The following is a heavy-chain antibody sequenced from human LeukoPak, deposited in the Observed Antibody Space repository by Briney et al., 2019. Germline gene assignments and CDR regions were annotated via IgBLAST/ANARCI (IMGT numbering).Heavy chain of an antibody. J-gene: IGHJ6*03. V-gene: IGHV4-59*12. CDR3: ARVAVLHWYCSSTSCYSSYSGRYRTARAYYYMDV. CDR2: VYQNGNN. CDR1: GGSISSYY. Sequence: SEALSLTCPVSGGSISSYYSSWIRHPPGKGLEFIVYVYQNGNNTYNPSLKARAPMSVHTSKNQFSLKLSSVTAADTAVYYCARVAVLHWYCSSTSCYSSYSGRYRTARAYYYMDVWGKGTTVTVSS. D-gene: IGHD2-2*01.